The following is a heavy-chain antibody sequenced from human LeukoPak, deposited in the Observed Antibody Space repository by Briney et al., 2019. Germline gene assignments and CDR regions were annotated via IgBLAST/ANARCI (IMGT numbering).Heavy chain of an antibody. Sequence: SETLSLTCAVSGGSISSGGYSWSWIRQPPGKGLEWIGYIYHSGSTYYNLSLKSRVTISVDRSKNQFSLKLSSVTAADTAVYYCARVVRDPSSSWYFDYWGQGTLVTVSS. CDR1: GGSISSGGYS. V-gene: IGHV4-30-2*01. CDR2: IYHSGST. CDR3: ARVVRDPSSSWYFDY. D-gene: IGHD6-13*01. J-gene: IGHJ4*02.